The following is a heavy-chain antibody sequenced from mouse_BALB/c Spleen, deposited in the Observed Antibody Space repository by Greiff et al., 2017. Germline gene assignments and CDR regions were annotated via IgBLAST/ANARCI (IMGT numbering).Heavy chain of an antibody. V-gene: IGHV1S29*02. D-gene: IGHD2-4*01. CDR1: GYTFTDYN. J-gene: IGHJ4*01. CDR2: IYPYNGGT. CDR3: ARAFYDYGDAMDY. Sequence: DVQLQESGPELVKPGASVKISCKASGYTFTDYNMHWVKQSHGKSLEWIGYIYPYNGGTGYNQKFKSKATLTVDNSSSTAYMELRSLTSEDSAVYYCARAFYDYGDAMDYWGQGTSVTVSS.